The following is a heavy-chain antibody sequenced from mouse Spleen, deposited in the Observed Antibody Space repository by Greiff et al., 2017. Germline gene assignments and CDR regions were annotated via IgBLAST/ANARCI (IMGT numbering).Heavy chain of an antibody. Sequence: VQLQQSGAELVKPGASVKISCKASGYAFSSYWMNWVKQRPGKGLEWIGQIYPGDGDTNYNGKFKGKATLTADKSSSTAYMQLSSLTSEDSAVYFCARGRNGNYNFDYWGQGTTLTVSS. D-gene: IGHD2-1*01. V-gene: IGHV1-80*01. CDR1: GYAFSSYW. J-gene: IGHJ2*01. CDR3: ARGRNGNYNFDY. CDR2: IYPGDGDT.